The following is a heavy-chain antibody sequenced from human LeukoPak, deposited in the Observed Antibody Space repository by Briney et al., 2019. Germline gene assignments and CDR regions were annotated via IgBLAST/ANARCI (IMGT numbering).Heavy chain of an antibody. V-gene: IGHV5-51*01. J-gene: IGHJ4*02. CDR3: ARETTSGGLDF. CDR2: IYPSDSDI. Sequence: GESLKISCQVSGYRFTSYWIGWVRQMPGKGLEWMGIIYPSDSDIRYNPSFQGQVTITADKSISTAYLQWGSLKASDTAMYYCARETTSGGLDFWGQGTLVTVSS. CDR1: GYRFTSYW. D-gene: IGHD3-10*01.